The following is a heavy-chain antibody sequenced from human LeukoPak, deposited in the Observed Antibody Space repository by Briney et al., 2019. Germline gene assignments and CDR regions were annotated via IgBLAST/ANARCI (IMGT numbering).Heavy chain of an antibody. CDR3: ARHAGPAAIDY. V-gene: IGHV4-4*09. J-gene: IGHJ4*02. D-gene: IGHD2-2*01. Sequence: SETLSLTCTVSGGSIRSYYWSWIRQPPGKGLEWIGYIYTSGSTNYNPSLKSRVTISVDTSKNQFSLKLSSVTAADTAVYYCARHAGPAAIDYWGQGTLVTVSS. CDR2: IYTSGST. CDR1: GGSIRSYY.